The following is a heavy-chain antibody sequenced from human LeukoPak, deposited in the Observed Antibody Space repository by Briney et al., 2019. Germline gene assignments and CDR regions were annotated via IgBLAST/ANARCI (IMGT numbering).Heavy chain of an antibody. D-gene: IGHD6-19*01. CDR2: IHYSGST. CDR3: AKGAGWWAD. CDR1: GGSISGDH. V-gene: IGHV4-59*01. J-gene: IGHJ4*02. Sequence: SETLSLTCSLSGGSISGDHGSRLRQSPGKGLEWIGFIHYSGSTRYNPSVKSRVTISMDTSMTHFFLNLRSVTAADTAVYYCAKGAGWWADWGQGTLVTVSS.